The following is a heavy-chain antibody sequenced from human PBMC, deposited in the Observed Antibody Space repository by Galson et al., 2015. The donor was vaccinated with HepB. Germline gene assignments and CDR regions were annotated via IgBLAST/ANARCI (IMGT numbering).Heavy chain of an antibody. V-gene: IGHV3-30*18. J-gene: IGHJ3*02. Sequence: SLRLSCAASGFTFSNYGMHWVRQAPGKGLEWVAVISYDGSNKYYEDSVKGRFTITRDNSKNTLYLQMNMLSAEDKAVYFCEKLSGWGVDNDAFVIWGQGTMVTVSS. D-gene: IGHD3-10*01. CDR3: EKLSGWGVDNDAFVI. CDR2: ISYDGSNK. CDR1: GFTFSNYG.